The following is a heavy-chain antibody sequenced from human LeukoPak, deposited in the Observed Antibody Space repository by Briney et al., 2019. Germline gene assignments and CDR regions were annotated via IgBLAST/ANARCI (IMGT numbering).Heavy chain of an antibody. CDR2: IYTSGST. V-gene: IGHV4-4*07. CDR3: ARERTPIFGQRYLGYYFDY. J-gene: IGHJ4*02. D-gene: IGHD3-3*01. Sequence: SETLSLTCTVSGGSISRYYWSWIRQPAGKGLEWVGRIYTSGSTNYNPSLKSRVTMSVDTSKNQFSLKLSSVTAADTAVYYCARERTPIFGQRYLGYYFDYWGQGTLVTVSS. CDR1: GGSISRYY.